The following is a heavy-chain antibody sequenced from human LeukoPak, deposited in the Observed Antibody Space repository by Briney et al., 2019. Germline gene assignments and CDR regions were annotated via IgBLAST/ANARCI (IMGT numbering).Heavy chain of an antibody. V-gene: IGHV2-70*04. D-gene: IGHD3-10*01. CDR2: IDWDDDK. J-gene: IGHJ6*04. CDR1: GFSLSTSGMR. CDR3: ARSYYYGSGSYVYYYGMDV. Sequence: SGPALLQPTPTLTLTCTFSGFSLSTSGMRVSWIRQPPGKALEWLSPIDWDDDKFYSTSLKTRLTISKDTSKNQVVLTMTNMDPVDTATYYCARSYYYGSGSYVYYYGMDVWGKGTTVTVSS.